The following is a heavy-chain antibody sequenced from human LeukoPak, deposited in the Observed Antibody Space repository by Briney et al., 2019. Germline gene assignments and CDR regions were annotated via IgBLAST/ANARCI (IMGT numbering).Heavy chain of an antibody. CDR3: ARDYPTIFGVLKTQFDY. J-gene: IGHJ4*02. CDR2: ISSSSSYI. D-gene: IGHD3-3*01. CDR1: GFTFSSYS. V-gene: IGHV3-21*01. Sequence: GGSLRLSCAASGFTFSSYSMNWVRQAPGKGLEWVSSISSSSSYIYYTDSLKGRFTISRDNAENSLYPQMNSLRAEDTAVYYCARDYPTIFGVLKTQFDYWGQGTLVTVSS.